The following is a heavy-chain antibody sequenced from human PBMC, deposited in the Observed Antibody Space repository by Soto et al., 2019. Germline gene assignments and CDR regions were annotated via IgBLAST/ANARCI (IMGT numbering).Heavy chain of an antibody. CDR2: ISAYNGNT. Sequence: QVQLVQSGAEVKKPGASVKVSCKASGYTFTSYGISWVRQAPGQGLEWMGWISAYNGNTNYAQKLQGRVTMTTDTXTXTXXMELRSLRSDDTAVYYCARDGEVRGAPYYYYGMDVWGQGTTVTVSS. J-gene: IGHJ6*02. D-gene: IGHD3-10*01. CDR3: ARDGEVRGAPYYYYGMDV. CDR1: GYTFTSYG. V-gene: IGHV1-18*01.